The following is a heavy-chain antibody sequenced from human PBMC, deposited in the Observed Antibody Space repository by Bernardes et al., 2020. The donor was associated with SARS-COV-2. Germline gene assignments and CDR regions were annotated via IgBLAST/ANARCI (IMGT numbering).Heavy chain of an antibody. V-gene: IGHV1-18*01. CDR1: GYTFTSYG. Sequence: ASVKVSCKASGYTFTSYGISWVRQAPGQGLEWMGWISAYNGNTNYAQKLQGRVTMTTDTSTSTAYMELRSLRSDDTAVYYCARDQAPIRLGRYSSSCQDYWGQGTLVTVSS. D-gene: IGHD6-13*01. CDR2: ISAYNGNT. CDR3: ARDQAPIRLGRYSSSCQDY. J-gene: IGHJ4*02.